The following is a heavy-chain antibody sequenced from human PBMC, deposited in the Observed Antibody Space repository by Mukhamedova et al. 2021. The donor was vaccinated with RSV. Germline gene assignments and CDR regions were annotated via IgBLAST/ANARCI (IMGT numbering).Heavy chain of an antibody. J-gene: IGHJ6*02. CDR3: ARGKLLWFGDPRAGMDV. D-gene: IGHD3-10*01. V-gene: IGHV4-59*09. Sequence: VTISVDTSKNQFSLKLSSVTAADTAVYYCARGKLLWFGDPRAGMDVWGQGTTVTVSS.